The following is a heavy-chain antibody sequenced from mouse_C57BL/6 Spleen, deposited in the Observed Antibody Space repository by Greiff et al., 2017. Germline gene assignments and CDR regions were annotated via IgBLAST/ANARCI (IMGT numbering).Heavy chain of an antibody. V-gene: IGHV1-22*01. CDR3: ARTHYYSNYDYAMDY. CDR2: INPNNGGT. D-gene: IGHD2-5*01. J-gene: IGHJ4*01. Sequence: EVQLQQSGPELVKPGASVKMSCKASGYTFTDYNMHWVKQSHGKSLEWIGYINPNNGGTSYNQKFKGKATLTVNKSSSTAYMELRSLTSEDSAVYDCARTHYYSNYDYAMDYWGQGTSVTVSS. CDR1: GYTFTDYN.